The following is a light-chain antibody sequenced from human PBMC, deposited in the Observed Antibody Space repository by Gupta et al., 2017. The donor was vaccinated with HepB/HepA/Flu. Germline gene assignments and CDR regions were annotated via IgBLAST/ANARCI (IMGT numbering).Light chain of an antibody. CDR1: QSITNY. Sequence: DIQMTQSPSSLSASVGDRVTITCRASQSITNYLNWSQQKPGKAPQLLIYVASSLQRGVRSKFSGRGSGTDFSLTMSRLQPADFAPYYCQQTYNTPLCFGQGTRLE. J-gene: IGKJ5*01. CDR3: QQTYNTPLC. V-gene: IGKV1-39*01. CDR2: VAS.